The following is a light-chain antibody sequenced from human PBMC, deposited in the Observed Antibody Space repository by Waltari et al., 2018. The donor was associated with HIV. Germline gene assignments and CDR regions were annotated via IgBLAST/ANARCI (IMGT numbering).Light chain of an antibody. CDR1: QDISSY. V-gene: IGKV1-8*01. J-gene: IGKJ4*01. CDR3: QQYYSYPLT. CDR2: DAS. Sequence: AIRMTQSPSSFSASTGDRVTITCRATQDISSYLAWYQQKPGKVPKLLIYDASALQSGVQSRFSGSGSATDFTLTISSLQSEDFATYYCQQYYSYPLTFGGGTNVDIK.